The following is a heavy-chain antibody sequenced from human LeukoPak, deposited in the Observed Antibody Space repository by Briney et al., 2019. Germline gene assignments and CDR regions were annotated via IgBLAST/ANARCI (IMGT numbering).Heavy chain of an antibody. CDR1: GYILTSYD. V-gene: IGHV1-8*03. J-gene: IGHJ4*02. Sequence: SVTVSCKASGYILTSYDINWVRQAPGQGPEWMGWMNPNSGNIVYAQKFHGRVTITRNTSIGTAYMELSSLRSEDTAVYYCARGRGSPYGDYGPVDYWGQGTLVTVSS. CDR2: MNPNSGNI. D-gene: IGHD4-17*01. CDR3: ARGRGSPYGDYGPVDY.